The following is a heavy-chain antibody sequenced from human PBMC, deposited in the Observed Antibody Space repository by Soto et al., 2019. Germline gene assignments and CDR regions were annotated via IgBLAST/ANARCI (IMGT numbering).Heavy chain of an antibody. J-gene: IGHJ4*02. Sequence: QVQLQESGPGLVQPSQTLSLTCSVSGGSINNGVYFWSWIRQHPGKGLEGIGYVHASGSTYYNPSLKGRVAMSIDTSKNQFYLILKSVTAADTAVFYCVRGFVEAARAFDYCGPGTLITVSS. D-gene: IGHD3-3*01. CDR1: GGSINNGVYF. CDR3: VRGFVEAARAFDY. CDR2: VHASGST. V-gene: IGHV4-31*03.